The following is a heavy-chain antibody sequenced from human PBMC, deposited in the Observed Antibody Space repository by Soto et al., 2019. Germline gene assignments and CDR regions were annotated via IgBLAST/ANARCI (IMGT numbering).Heavy chain of an antibody. D-gene: IGHD3-10*01. CDR3: ARPREVTMVRGVMGH. Sequence: GGSLRLSCAASGFTFSSYWMSWVRQAPGKGLEWVANIKQDGSEKYYVDSVKGRFTISRDNAKNSLYLQMNSLRAEDTAVYYCARPREVTMVRGVMGHWGQGTMVTVSS. V-gene: IGHV3-7*01. CDR2: IKQDGSEK. CDR1: GFTFSSYW. J-gene: IGHJ3*01.